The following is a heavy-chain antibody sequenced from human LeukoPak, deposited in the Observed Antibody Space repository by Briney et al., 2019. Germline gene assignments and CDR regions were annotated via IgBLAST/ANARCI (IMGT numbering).Heavy chain of an antibody. D-gene: IGHD6-13*01. V-gene: IGHV1-46*01. J-gene: IGHJ4*02. CDR1: EYTFTGYY. CDR2: INPSGGST. CDR3: ARLVRSGIAY. Sequence: ASVKVSCKAFEYTFTGYYMHWVRQAPGQGLEWMGRINPSGGSTSYAQKFQGRVTMTRDTSTSTVYMELSSLRSEDTAVYYCARLVRSGIAYWGRGTLVTVSS.